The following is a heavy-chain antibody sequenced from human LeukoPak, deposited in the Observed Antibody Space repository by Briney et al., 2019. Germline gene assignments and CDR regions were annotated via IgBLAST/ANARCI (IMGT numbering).Heavy chain of an antibody. J-gene: IGHJ4*02. V-gene: IGHV4-59*08. Sequence: SETLSLTCTVPGGSISSYFCSWIRQPPGKTLEWIGYIYYSGSTNYNPSLKSRVTTSVDTSKNQFPLKLSSVTAADTAVYYCARHWGRYFDWGQGTLVTVSS. CDR3: ARHWGRYFD. CDR2: IYYSGST. CDR1: GGSISSYF. D-gene: IGHD3-9*01.